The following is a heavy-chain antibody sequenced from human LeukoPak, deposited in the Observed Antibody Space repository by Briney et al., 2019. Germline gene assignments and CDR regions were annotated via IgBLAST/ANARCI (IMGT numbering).Heavy chain of an antibody. D-gene: IGHD6-19*01. J-gene: IGHJ4*02. CDR1: GGTFSSYA. V-gene: IGHV1-69*13. Sequence: ASVKLSCKASGGTFSSYAISWVRQAPGQGLEWMGGIIPIFGTANYAQKFQGRVTITADESTSTAYMELSSLRSEDTAVYYCARDRRIAVAGMVFDYWGQGTLVTVSS. CDR2: IIPIFGTA. CDR3: ARDRRIAVAGMVFDY.